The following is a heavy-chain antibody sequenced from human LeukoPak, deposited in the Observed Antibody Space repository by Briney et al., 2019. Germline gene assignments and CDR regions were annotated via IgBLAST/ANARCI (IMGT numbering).Heavy chain of an antibody. J-gene: IGHJ4*02. CDR1: GDTFTSYW. Sequence: AGSLRLSCTASGDTFTSYWMSWVRQAPGQGLEWVGRIKSKTDGGTTDYAAPVKGRFTISRDDSKNTLYLQMNSLKTEDTAVYYCTTGPGVIAVAGVDYFDYWGQGTLVTVSS. CDR2: IKSKTDGGTT. CDR3: TTGPGVIAVAGVDYFDY. V-gene: IGHV3-15*01. D-gene: IGHD6-19*01.